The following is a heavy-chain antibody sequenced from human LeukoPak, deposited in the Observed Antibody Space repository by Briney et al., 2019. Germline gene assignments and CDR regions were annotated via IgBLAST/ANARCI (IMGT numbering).Heavy chain of an antibody. V-gene: IGHV3-23*01. Sequence: TGGSLRLSCAASGFTFSSSAMSWVRQAPGKGLEWVSAISNNGGYTYYADSVKGRFTISRDNSEKTLYLQMNSLRAEDTAVYYCARDEPTSGYDYKGCYFDYWGQGTLVTASS. CDR2: ISNNGGYT. J-gene: IGHJ4*02. CDR3: ARDEPTSGYDYKGCYFDY. D-gene: IGHD5-12*01. CDR1: GFTFSSSA.